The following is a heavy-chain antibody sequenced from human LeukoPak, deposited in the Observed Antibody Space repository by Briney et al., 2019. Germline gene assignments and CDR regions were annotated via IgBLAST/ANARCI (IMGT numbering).Heavy chain of an antibody. CDR1: GGSFSGYY. D-gene: IGHD3-9*01. Sequence: SETLSLTCAVYGGSFSGYYWSWIRQPPGKGLEWIGEINHSGSTNYNPSLKSRVTISVDTSKNQFSLKLSSVTAADTAVYYCARGDYDILTGYPYYYYYGMDVWGQGTTATVSS. J-gene: IGHJ6*02. CDR2: INHSGST. V-gene: IGHV4-34*01. CDR3: ARGDYDILTGYPYYYYYGMDV.